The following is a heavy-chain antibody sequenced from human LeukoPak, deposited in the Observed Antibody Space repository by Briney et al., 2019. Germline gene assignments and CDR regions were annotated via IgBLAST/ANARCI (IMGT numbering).Heavy chain of an antibody. D-gene: IGHD2-8*02. CDR1: GGSISNSNW. CDR3: ASLGRGGVSD. J-gene: IGHJ4*02. Sequence: SETLSPTCAVSGGSISNSNWWSWVRHPPGKGLEWIGETNYGGTTTYNPSLKSRVTISVDKSKNQFSLKVSSVTAADTAVYFCASLGRGGVSDWGQGTLVTVSS. CDR2: TNYGGTT. V-gene: IGHV4-4*02.